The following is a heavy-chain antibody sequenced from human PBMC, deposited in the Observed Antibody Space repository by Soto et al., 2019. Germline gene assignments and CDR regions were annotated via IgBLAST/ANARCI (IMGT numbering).Heavy chain of an antibody. CDR1: GCTFISYW. Sequence: GSLRLSCAASGCTFISYWIHCVRQVPGKGLVWVSRIKGDGSSASYADSVKGRFTISRDNAKNTLYLQMNSLRAEDTAVFYCARGAFGAYYFDHWGQGTLVTVSS. D-gene: IGHD3-3*01. CDR3: ARGAFGAYYFDH. CDR2: IKGDGSSA. J-gene: IGHJ4*02. V-gene: IGHV3-74*01.